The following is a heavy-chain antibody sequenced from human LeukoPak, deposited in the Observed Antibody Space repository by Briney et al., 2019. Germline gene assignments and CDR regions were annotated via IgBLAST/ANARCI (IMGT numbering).Heavy chain of an antibody. CDR3: PRERYSSGWPTFDY. CDR1: GGSFSGYY. CDR2: INHSGSA. D-gene: IGHD6-19*01. Sequence: NPSGTLSLTCAVYGGSFSGYYWSWIRQPPGKGLEWIGEINHSGSANYNLSLKSRVTISVGTSKNQFSLKLSSVTAADTAVYYCPRERYSSGWPTFDYWGQGTLVTVSS. J-gene: IGHJ4*02. V-gene: IGHV4-34*01.